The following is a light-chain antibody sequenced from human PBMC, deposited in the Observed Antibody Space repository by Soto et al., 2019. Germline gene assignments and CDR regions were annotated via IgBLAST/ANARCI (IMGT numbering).Light chain of an antibody. CDR3: HHCGSSPLDT. CDR2: RSS. V-gene: IGKV3-20*01. J-gene: IGKJ3*01. CDR1: QTISSSL. Sequence: EIALPQSPGTLSLSPGERAKLSWRASQTISSSLLPWYRQKPGQAPRLLIYRSSRRATGIPDRLSGSGSWTEVTLTVSRLEPEDFAVYYCHHCGSSPLDTFGPGTKVEIK.